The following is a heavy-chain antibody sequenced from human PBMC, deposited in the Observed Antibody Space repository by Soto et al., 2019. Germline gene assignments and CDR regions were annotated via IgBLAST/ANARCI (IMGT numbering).Heavy chain of an antibody. Sequence: QVQLQESGPGLVKPSETLSLTCTVSGGSISSSSYYWGWIRQPPGKGLEWIGTLYYGGSTFYNPSLKSRVTISVDTSKNQFSLKLSSVTAADTAVYYCVRRIAAAGTYYYGMEVWGQGATVAVSS. J-gene: IGHJ6*02. CDR2: LYYGGST. CDR3: VRRIAAAGTYYYGMEV. D-gene: IGHD6-13*01. V-gene: IGHV4-39*01. CDR1: GGSISSSSYY.